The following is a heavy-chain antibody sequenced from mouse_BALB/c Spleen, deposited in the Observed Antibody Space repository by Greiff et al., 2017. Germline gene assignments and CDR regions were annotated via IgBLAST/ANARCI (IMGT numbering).Heavy chain of an antibody. CDR1: GYTFTDYA. Sequence: QVQLQQSGPELVRPGVSVKISCKGSGYTFTDYAMHWVKQSHAKSLEWIGVISTYYGNTNYKQKFKGKITMTIDKSSITTYMELSRLTSEDSSICYCSRLYYWFAYWGQGTLVTVSA. V-gene: IGHV1S137*01. J-gene: IGHJ3*01. D-gene: IGHD1-1*01. CDR2: ISTYYGNT. CDR3: SRLYYWFAY.